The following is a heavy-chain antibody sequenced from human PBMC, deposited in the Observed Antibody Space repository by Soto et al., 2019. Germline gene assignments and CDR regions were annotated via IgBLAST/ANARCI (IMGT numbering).Heavy chain of an antibody. CDR2: ISWNSGSI. CDR3: EKDKSYYYYGMDV. J-gene: IGHJ6*02. Sequence: EVQLVESGGGLVQPGRSLRLSCAASGFTFDDYAMHWVRQAPGKGLEWVSGISWNSGSIDYADSVKGRFTISRDNAKNSLYLQMNSLRAEDTALYYCEKDKSYYYYGMDVWGQGTTVTVSS. V-gene: IGHV3-9*01. CDR1: GFTFDDYA.